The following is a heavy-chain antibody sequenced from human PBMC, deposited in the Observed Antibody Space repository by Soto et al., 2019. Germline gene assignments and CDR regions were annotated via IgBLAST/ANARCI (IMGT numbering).Heavy chain of an antibody. J-gene: IGHJ6*02. CDR2: INAYNGNT. D-gene: IGHD3-16*01. CDR3: AMVDVYVTPSPQDV. V-gene: IGHV1-18*01. Sequence: ASVKVSCKASGYSFTRYGIGWARQAPGQGLEWMGWINAYNGNTNYAQNLQGRLTLTTDTSTTTAYMELRSLRSNDTAIYYCAMVDVYVTPSPQDVWGQGTTVTVAS. CDR1: GYSFTRYG.